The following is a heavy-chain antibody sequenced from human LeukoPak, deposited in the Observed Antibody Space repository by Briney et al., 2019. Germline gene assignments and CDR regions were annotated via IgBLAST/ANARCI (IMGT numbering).Heavy chain of an antibody. CDR2: IYYSGST. CDR3: ARADVVVPAAPFDI. Sequence: SETLSLTCTVSGGSISSYYWTWIRRPPGEGLEWIGYIYYSGSTNYNPSLKSRVTISVDTSKNQFSLKLSSVTAADTAVYYCARADVVVPAAPFDIWGQGTMDTVSS. J-gene: IGHJ3*02. V-gene: IGHV4-59*08. D-gene: IGHD2-2*01. CDR1: GGSISSYY.